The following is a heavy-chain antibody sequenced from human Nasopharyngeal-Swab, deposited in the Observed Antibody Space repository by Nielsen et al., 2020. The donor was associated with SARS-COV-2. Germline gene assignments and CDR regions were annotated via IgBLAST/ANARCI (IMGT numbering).Heavy chain of an antibody. CDR1: AYTFTSYG. CDR2: ISAYNGNT. D-gene: IGHD3-22*01. CDR3: ARDYYYDSSGYLVGLDY. V-gene: IGHV1-18*01. J-gene: IGHJ4*02. Sequence: ASVKVSCKASAYTFTSYGISWLLRPPEQGLEWMGWISAYNGNTNYAQKLQGRVTMTTDTSTSTAYMELRSLRSDETAVFYCARDYYYDSSGYLVGLDYWGQGTLVTVSS.